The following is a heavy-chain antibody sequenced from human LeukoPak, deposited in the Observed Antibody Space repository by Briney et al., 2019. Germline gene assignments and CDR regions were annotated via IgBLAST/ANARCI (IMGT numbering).Heavy chain of an antibody. CDR2: MNPNSGNT. J-gene: IGHJ4*02. CDR3: ARGPGYDILTGYYAIDY. Sequence: ASVTVSCKASGYTFTSYDINWVRQATGQGLEWMGWMNPNSGNTGYAQKFQGRVTITRNTSISTAYMELSSLRSEDTAVYYCARGPGYDILTGYYAIDYWGQGTLVTVSS. D-gene: IGHD3-9*01. CDR1: GYTFTSYD. V-gene: IGHV1-8*03.